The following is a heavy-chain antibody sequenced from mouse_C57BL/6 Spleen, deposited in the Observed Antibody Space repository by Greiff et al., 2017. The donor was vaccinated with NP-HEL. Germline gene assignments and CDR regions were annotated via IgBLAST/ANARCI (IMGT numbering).Heavy chain of an antibody. V-gene: IGHV14-4*01. Sequence: EVQLQQSGAELVRPGASVKLSCTASGFNIKDDYMHWVKQRPEQGLEWIGWIDPENGDTEYASKFQGKATITADTSSNTAYLQLSSLTSEDTAVYYCTTGAYGNPDYWGQGTTLTVSS. CDR1: GFNIKDDY. D-gene: IGHD2-1*01. J-gene: IGHJ2*01. CDR3: TTGAYGNPDY. CDR2: IDPENGDT.